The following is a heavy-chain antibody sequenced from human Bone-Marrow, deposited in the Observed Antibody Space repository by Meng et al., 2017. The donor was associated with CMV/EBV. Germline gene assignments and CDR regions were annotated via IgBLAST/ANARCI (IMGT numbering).Heavy chain of an antibody. CDR1: GGSISSYY. D-gene: IGHD6-13*01. Sequence: SETLSLTCTVSGGSISSYYWSWIRQPPGKGLEWIGYIYYSGSTNYNPSLKSRVTISVDTSKKQFSLKLSPVTAADTAVHYCAREPGLQRIAGQSGYRGQGTLVTVSS. J-gene: IGHJ4*02. CDR3: AREPGLQRIAGQSGY. V-gene: IGHV4-59*01. CDR2: IYYSGST.